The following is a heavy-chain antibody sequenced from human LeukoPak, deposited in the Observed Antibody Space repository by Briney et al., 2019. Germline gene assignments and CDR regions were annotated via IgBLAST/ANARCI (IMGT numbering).Heavy chain of an antibody. CDR3: ARRLMGSSWYWAPGYFDY. J-gene: IGHJ4*02. CDR2: IYYSGST. Sequence: SETLSLTCAVYGGSFSGYYWSWIRQPPGKGLEWIGSIYYSGSTYYNPSLKSRVTISVDTSKNQFSLKLSSVTAADTAVYYCARRLMGSSWYWAPGYFDYWGQGTLVTVSS. D-gene: IGHD6-13*01. V-gene: IGHV4-34*01. CDR1: GGSFSGYY.